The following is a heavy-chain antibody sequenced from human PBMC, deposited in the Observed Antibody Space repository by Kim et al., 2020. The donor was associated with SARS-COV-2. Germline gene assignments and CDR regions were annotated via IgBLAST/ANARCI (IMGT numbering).Heavy chain of an antibody. Sequence: SETLSLTCTVSGYSISSGYYWGWIRQPSGKGLEWIGSIYHSGNTYYNPPLNRRVTISVDTSKNKFSLTLRSMTAADTAVYYCARVYGDYAYFLQWCQGTLVPVSS. V-gene: IGHV4-38-2*02. D-gene: IGHD4-17*01. CDR1: GYSISSGYY. CDR2: IYHSGNT. J-gene: IGHJ1*01. CDR3: ARVYGDYAYFLQ.